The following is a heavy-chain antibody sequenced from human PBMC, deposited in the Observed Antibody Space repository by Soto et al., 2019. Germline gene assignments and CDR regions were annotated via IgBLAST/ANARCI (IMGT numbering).Heavy chain of an antibody. CDR2: ISYDGSNK. J-gene: IGHJ6*02. Sequence: GGSMRLSSGASGFTFRSHGRHWVRQDTREWREWGALISYDGSNKYYADSVKGRFTIYRDNSKNTLYLQMNRLRAEDTAVYYCAKEQKNSMTTVTTMDYYYGLDVWGQGTTVTVSS. D-gene: IGHD4-17*01. CDR3: AKEQKNSMTTVTTMDYYYGLDV. V-gene: IGHV3-30*18. CDR1: GFTFRSHG.